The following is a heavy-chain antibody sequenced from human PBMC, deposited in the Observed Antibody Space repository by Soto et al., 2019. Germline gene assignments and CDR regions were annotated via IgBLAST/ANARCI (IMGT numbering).Heavy chain of an antibody. J-gene: IGHJ4*02. Sequence: GGSLRLSCAASGFTFNSYTMAWVRQAPGKGLEWVSSISGSGGSTYYADSVKGRFTISRDNSKNTLYLQMNSLRAEDTAVYYCEKDRILDIRASYWHWGQGTLVTVSS. CDR2: ISGSGGST. CDR3: EKDRILDIRASYWH. CDR1: GFTFNSYT. D-gene: IGHD2-8*02. V-gene: IGHV3-23*01.